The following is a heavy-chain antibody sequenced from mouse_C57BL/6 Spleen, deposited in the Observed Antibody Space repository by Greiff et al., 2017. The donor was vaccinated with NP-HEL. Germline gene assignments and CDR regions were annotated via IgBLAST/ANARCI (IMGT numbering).Heavy chain of an antibody. V-gene: IGHV1-50*01. J-gene: IGHJ4*01. Sequence: QVQLQQPGAELVKPGASVKLSCKASGYTFTSYWMQWVKQRPGQGLEWIGEIDPSDSYTNYNQKFKGKATLTVDTSSSTAYMQLSSLTSEDSAVYYCARRKAQTTVVHYAMDYWGQGTSVTVSS. D-gene: IGHD1-1*01. CDR3: ARRKAQTTVVHYAMDY. CDR2: IDPSDSYT. CDR1: GYTFTSYW.